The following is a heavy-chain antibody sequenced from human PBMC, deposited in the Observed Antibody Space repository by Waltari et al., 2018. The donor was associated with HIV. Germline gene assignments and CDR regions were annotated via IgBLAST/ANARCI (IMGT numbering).Heavy chain of an antibody. D-gene: IGHD6-19*01. J-gene: IGHJ4*02. CDR3: ARHTQQLGRIAVAGTFGY. CDR1: GGSISSSSYY. Sequence: QLQLQESGPGLVKPSETLSLTCTVSGGSISSSSYYWGWIRQPPGKGLEWIGSIYYSGSTYYNPSLKSRVTISVDTSKNQFSLKLSSVTAADTAVYYCARHTQQLGRIAVAGTFGYWGQGTLVTVSS. CDR2: IYYSGST. V-gene: IGHV4-39*01.